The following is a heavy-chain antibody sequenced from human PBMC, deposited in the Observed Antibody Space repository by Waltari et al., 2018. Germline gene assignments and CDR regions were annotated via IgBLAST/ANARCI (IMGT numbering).Heavy chain of an antibody. V-gene: IGHV4-59*01. CDR2: TFSSGST. D-gene: IGHD2-15*01. CDR1: AASISSYY. J-gene: IGHJ3*02. Sequence: QLQLQESGPGLVKPSETLSLTCTVSAASISSYYWSWIRQPRGQGLEWMGYTFSSGSTNYTPSLKSRVTISVDTSKNQVSLKLSSVTAADTAVYYCARDRCSGGSCRPDDAFDIWGQGTMVTVSS. CDR3: ARDRCSGGSCRPDDAFDI.